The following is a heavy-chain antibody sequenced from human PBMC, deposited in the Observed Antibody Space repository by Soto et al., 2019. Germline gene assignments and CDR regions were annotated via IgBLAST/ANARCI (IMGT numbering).Heavy chain of an antibody. Sequence: QVQLQQWGAGLLKPSETLSLTCAVYGVSFSGYYWSWIRQPPGKGLEWIGEINHSGSTNYNPSLKSRVTISVDTSKTQFSLKLSSVTAADTAVYYCARGPPWIVVVHRYRKNWYFDLWGRGTLVTVSS. CDR1: GVSFSGYY. V-gene: IGHV4-34*01. D-gene: IGHD3-22*01. CDR2: INHSGST. CDR3: ARGPPWIVVVHRYRKNWYFDL. J-gene: IGHJ2*01.